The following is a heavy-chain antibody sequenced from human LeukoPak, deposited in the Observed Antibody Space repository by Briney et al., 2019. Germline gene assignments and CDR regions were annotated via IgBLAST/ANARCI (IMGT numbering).Heavy chain of an antibody. Sequence: SETLSLTCTVSGYSISCGYYWGWIRQPPGKGLEWIGSIYHSGSTYYNPSLKSRVTISVDTSKNQFSLKLSSVTAADTAVYYCARVRASYHYYDSSGFDYWGQGTLVTVSS. V-gene: IGHV4-38-2*02. CDR3: ARVRASYHYYDSSGFDY. J-gene: IGHJ4*02. CDR2: IYHSGST. CDR1: GYSISCGYY. D-gene: IGHD3-22*01.